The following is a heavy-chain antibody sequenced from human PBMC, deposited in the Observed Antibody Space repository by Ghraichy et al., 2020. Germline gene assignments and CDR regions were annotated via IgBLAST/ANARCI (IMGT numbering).Heavy chain of an antibody. V-gene: IGHV4-39*07. D-gene: IGHD6-13*01. J-gene: IGHJ4*02. CDR2: IYYSGST. CDR3: ARPDWAAAGKIDY. CDR1: GGSISSSSYY. Sequence: SETLSLTCTVSGGSISSSSYYWGWIRQPPGKGLEWIGSIYYSGSTYYNPSLKSRVTISVDTSKNQFSLKLSSVTAADTAVYYCARPDWAAAGKIDYWGQGTLVTVSS.